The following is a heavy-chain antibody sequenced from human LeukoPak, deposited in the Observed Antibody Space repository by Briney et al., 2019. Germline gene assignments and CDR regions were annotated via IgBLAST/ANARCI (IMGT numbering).Heavy chain of an antibody. J-gene: IGHJ2*01. V-gene: IGHV4-31*03. Sequence: PSETLSLTCTVSGGSISSGDYYWSWIRQHPGKGQEWIGYIYYSGSAYYNPSLGSRSTISVDTSKSQFSLKLSSVTAADTAVYYCARAILTPSGFVWRFDLWGRSTLVTVSS. D-gene: IGHD3-22*01. CDR2: IYYSGSA. CDR1: GGSISSGDYY. CDR3: ARAILTPSGFVWRFDL.